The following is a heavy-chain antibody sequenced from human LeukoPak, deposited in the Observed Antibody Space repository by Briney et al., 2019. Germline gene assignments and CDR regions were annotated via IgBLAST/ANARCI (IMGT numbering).Heavy chain of an antibody. J-gene: IGHJ6*03. Sequence: PSETLSPTCTVSGGSISSSSYYWGWIRQPPGKGLEWIGSIYYSGSTYYNPSLKSRVTISVDTSKNQFSLKLSSVTAADTAVYYCASTYSNYFYYMDVWGKGTTVTVSS. D-gene: IGHD4-11*01. CDR2: IYYSGST. CDR3: ASTYSNYFYYMDV. V-gene: IGHV4-39*01. CDR1: GGSISSSSYY.